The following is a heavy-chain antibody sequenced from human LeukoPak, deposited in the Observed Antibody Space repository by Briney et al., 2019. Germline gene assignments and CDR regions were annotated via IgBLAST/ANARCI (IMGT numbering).Heavy chain of an antibody. V-gene: IGHV5-51*01. D-gene: IGHD2-2*01. CDR2: IYPGDSDT. J-gene: IGHJ5*02. CDR3: ARSYCSSASCSNWFDP. CDR1: GYSCTSYW. Sequence: GESLEISCRGSGYSCTSYWIGWVRQKPGKGLEWMGIIYPGDSDTRYSPSFQGQVTISADKSISTAYLQWSSLKASDTAMYYCARSYCSSASCSNWFDPWGQGTLVTVSS.